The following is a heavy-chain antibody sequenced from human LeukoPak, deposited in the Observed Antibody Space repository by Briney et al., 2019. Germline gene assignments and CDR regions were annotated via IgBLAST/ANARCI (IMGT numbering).Heavy chain of an antibody. Sequence: PGRSLRLSCAASGFTFDDYAMHWVRQAPGKGLEWVSGISWNSGSIGYADSVKGRFTISRDNAKNSLYLQMNSLRAEDTALYYCATTRAAQIWSFVFDYWGQGTLVTVSS. CDR2: ISWNSGSI. CDR1: GFTFDDYA. D-gene: IGHD3-3*01. CDR3: ATTRAAQIWSFVFDY. J-gene: IGHJ4*02. V-gene: IGHV3-9*01.